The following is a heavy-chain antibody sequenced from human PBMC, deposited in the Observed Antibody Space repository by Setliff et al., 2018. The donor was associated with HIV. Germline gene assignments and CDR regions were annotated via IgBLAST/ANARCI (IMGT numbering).Heavy chain of an antibody. Sequence: KTSETLSLTCTVSGDSISSYYWTWIRQPPGKGLEWIGYVYYSGSSNYNPSLQSRVTISVDTSKNQFSLRLTSVTAADTAVYFCEVAGQWGQGTLVTVSS. J-gene: IGHJ4*02. CDR3: EVAGQ. V-gene: IGHV4-59*08. CDR1: GDSISSYY. CDR2: VYYSGSS. D-gene: IGHD6-19*01.